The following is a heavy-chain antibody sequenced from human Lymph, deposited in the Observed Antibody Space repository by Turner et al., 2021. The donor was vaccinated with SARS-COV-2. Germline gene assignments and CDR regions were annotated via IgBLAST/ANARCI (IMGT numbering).Heavy chain of an antibody. CDR3: ARDLGTYGMDV. J-gene: IGHJ6*02. V-gene: IGHV3-53*02. CDR1: GIIVSRNY. Sequence: EVQLVETGGGLIQPGGSLRPSCSASGIIVSRNYMNWVRQAPGKGLEWVSVIYSGSTTYYADSVKGRFTISRDNSKNTLYLQMNSLRVEDTAVYYCARDLGTYGMDVWGQGTTVTVSS. CDR2: IYSGSTT. D-gene: IGHD6-13*01.